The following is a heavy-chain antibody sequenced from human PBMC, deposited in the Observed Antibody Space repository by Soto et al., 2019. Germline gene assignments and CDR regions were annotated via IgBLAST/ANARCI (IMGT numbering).Heavy chain of an antibody. D-gene: IGHD1-26*01. V-gene: IGHV3-30-3*01. CDR1: GFTFSSHA. CDR2: ISSDGSNK. J-gene: IGHJ4*02. Sequence: QVQLVESGGGVVQPGRSLRLSCAVSGFTFSSHAMHWVRQAPGKGLEWVTLISSDGSNKYYADSVKGRFTTSRDNSKNTVYLQMNRLGVEDTAGYYWARDDEGGSDCDLGYWGQGALVTVSS. CDR3: ARDDEGGSDCDLGY.